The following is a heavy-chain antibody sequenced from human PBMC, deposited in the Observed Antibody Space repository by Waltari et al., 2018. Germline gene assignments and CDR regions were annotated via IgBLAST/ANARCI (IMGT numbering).Heavy chain of an antibody. V-gene: IGHV4-34*01. Sequence: QVQLQQWGAGLLKPSETLSLTCAVYGGSFSGYYWSWIRQPPGKGLEWMGEINHSGSTNYNPSLKSRVTISVDTSKNQFSLKLSSVTAADTAVYYCAITYVDTAMLNDYWGQGTLVTVSS. J-gene: IGHJ4*02. D-gene: IGHD5-18*01. CDR3: AITYVDTAMLNDY. CDR1: GGSFSGYY. CDR2: INHSGST.